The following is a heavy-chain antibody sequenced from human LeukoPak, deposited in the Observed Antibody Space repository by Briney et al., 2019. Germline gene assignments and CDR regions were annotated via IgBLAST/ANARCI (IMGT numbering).Heavy chain of an antibody. J-gene: IGHJ6*03. CDR1: GGTFSSYA. CDR2: IIPIFGTA. CDR3: ASSDYSYGYSYYYYMDV. D-gene: IGHD5-18*01. V-gene: IGHV1-69*01. Sequence: SVKVSCKASGGTFSSYAISWVRQAPGQGLEWMGGIIPIFGTANYAQKFQGRVTITADESTSTAYMELSSLRSEDTAVYYCASSDYSYGYSYYYYMDVWGKGTTVTISS.